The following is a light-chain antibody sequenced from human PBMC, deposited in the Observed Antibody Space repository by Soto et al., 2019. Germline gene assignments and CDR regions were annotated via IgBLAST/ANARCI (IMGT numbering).Light chain of an antibody. CDR2: TNN. CDR1: SSNIGSNT. J-gene: IGLJ3*02. CDR3: AASDDSLNGLHWV. V-gene: IGLV1-44*01. Sequence: QSVLTQPPSASGTPGQRVTISCSGSSSNIGSNTVNWYQQLPGTAPKLLIYTNNQRPSGVPDRFSGSKSGTSASLAISGLRSEDEADYYCAASDDSLNGLHWVFGGGTKLTVL.